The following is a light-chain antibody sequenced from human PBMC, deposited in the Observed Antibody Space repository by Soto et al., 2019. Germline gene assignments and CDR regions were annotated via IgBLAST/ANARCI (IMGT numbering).Light chain of an antibody. Sequence: EIVLTQSPVTLSLSPGDRATLSCRASQSVGTFLAWYQQRPGQAPRLLIYDASHRATGIPARFSGSGSGTDFTLSISTLEPEDFAIYYCQQRGNLFTFGPGTKVDIK. CDR1: QSVGTF. CDR2: DAS. V-gene: IGKV3-11*01. CDR3: QQRGNLFT. J-gene: IGKJ3*01.